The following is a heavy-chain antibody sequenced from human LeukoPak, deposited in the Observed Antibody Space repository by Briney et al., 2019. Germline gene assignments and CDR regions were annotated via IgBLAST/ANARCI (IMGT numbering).Heavy chain of an antibody. CDR2: INPNSGGT. Sequence: ASVKVSCKASGYTFTGYYMHWVRQAPGQGLEWMGWINPNSGGTNYAQKFQGRVTMTRDTSISTAYMELSRLRSDDTAVYYCARDPVPPPYYYAPPNAFDIWGQGTMVTVSS. V-gene: IGHV1-2*02. D-gene: IGHD3-10*01. CDR1: GYTFTGYY. CDR3: ARDPVPPPYYYAPPNAFDI. J-gene: IGHJ3*02.